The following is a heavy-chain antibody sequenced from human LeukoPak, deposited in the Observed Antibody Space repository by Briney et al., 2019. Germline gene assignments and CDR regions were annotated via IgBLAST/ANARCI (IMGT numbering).Heavy chain of an antibody. J-gene: IGHJ5*02. CDR1: VYIFTSYA. CDR3: ARDIDRVFNWFDP. V-gene: IGHV1-3*01. Sequence: ASVNVSCKASVYIFTSYAMHWVRQATGQRLEWMGWINAGNGNTKYSQKFQGRVTITRDTSATTVYMELSSLRSEDTAVYYCARDIDRVFNWFDPWGQGTLVTVSS. D-gene: IGHD6-13*01. CDR2: INAGNGNT.